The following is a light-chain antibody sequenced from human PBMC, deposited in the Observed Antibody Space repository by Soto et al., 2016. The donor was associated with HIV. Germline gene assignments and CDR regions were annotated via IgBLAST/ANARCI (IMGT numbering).Light chain of an antibody. V-gene: IGKV1-NL1*01. CDR2: AAS. CDR3: QQYYSTRT. J-gene: IGKJ1*01. CDR1: QGISNS. Sequence: DIQMTQSPSSLSASVGDRVTITCRASQGISNSLAWYQQKPGKAPKLLLYAASRLESGVPSRFSGSGSGTDYILIISSLQPEDFATYYCQQYYSTRTFGQGTKVEIK.